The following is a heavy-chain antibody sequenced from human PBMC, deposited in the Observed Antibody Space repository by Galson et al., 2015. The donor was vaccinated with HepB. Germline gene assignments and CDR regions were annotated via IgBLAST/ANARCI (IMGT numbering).Heavy chain of an antibody. Sequence: SVKVSCKASGYTFPGYNIHWVRQAPGQGLEWMGLMNPNTGGTDYAQKFQGRVTMTRDTSNSTAYMEVSRLTSDDTAVYYRAREVVAAHNWFNHWRQVILVTVSS. J-gene: IGHJ5*02. D-gene: IGHD2-15*01. CDR3: AREVVAAHNWFNH. CDR2: MNPNTGGT. V-gene: IGHV1-2*06. CDR1: GYTFPGYN.